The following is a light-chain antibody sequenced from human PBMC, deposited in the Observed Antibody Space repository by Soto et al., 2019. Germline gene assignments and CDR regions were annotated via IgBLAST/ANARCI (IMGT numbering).Light chain of an antibody. CDR2: GAS. CDR3: QQYGSAPYT. V-gene: IGKV3-20*01. Sequence: EIALTQSPGTLSLSPGERATLSCRASQTLNSGYLAWYQQNPGQAPRLLIYGASNRATGIPDRFSGSGSGTDFTRTISRLEPEDSSVYYCQQYGSAPYTFGQGTKLEIK. CDR1: QTLNSGY. J-gene: IGKJ2*01.